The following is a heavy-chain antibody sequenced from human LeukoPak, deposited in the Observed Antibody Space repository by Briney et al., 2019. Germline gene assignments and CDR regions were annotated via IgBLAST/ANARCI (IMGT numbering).Heavy chain of an antibody. CDR2: ISYDGSNK. CDR3: ARGARYTSSWYSFDY. Sequence: GGSLRLSCAASGFTFSYYAMHWVRQAPGKGLGWVAVISYDGSNKYYADSVKGRFTISRDNSKNTLYLQMNSLRAEDTAVYYCARGARYTSSWYSFDYWGQGTLVTVSS. J-gene: IGHJ4*02. D-gene: IGHD6-13*01. CDR1: GFTFSYYA. V-gene: IGHV3-30-3*01.